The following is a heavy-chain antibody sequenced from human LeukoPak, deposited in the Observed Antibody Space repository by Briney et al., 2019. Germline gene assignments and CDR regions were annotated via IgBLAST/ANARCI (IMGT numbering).Heavy chain of an antibody. D-gene: IGHD2-15*01. CDR2: MSYSGGST. J-gene: IGHJ4*02. CDR3: SAALYSGGRHYFDY. Sequence: GGSLRLSCAASGFTFSTFSMNWVRQAPGKGLEWVSSMSYSGGSTYYADSVKGRFTIPRDNAQRTLYLQMNSLRAEDTAVYYCSAALYSGGRHYFDYWRQGILVTVSS. CDR1: GFTFSTFS. V-gene: IGHV3-21*01.